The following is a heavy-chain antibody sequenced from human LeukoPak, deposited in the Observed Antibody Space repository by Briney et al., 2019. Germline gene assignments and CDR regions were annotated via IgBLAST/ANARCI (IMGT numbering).Heavy chain of an antibody. CDR1: GYSFTTYW. Sequence: GESLRISCKGSGYSFTTYWITWVRQMPGKGLEWMGWIDPSDSYTNYSPSFQGHVTISADKSISTAYLQWSSLKASDTAMYYCARVIHLGELSLYDYWGQGTLVTVSS. CDR3: ARVIHLGELSLYDY. CDR2: IDPSDSYT. D-gene: IGHD3-16*02. J-gene: IGHJ4*02. V-gene: IGHV5-10-1*01.